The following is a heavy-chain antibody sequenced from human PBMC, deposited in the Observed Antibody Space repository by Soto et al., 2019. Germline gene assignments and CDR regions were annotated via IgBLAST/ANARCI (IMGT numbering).Heavy chain of an antibody. D-gene: IGHD1-26*01. CDR1: GFTFSSYG. CDR3: AKDRHSGSYATPNDAFDI. Sequence: SLRLSCAASGFTFSSYGMHWVRQAPGKGLEWVAVISYDGSNKYYADSVKGRFTISRDNSKNTLYLQMNSLRAEDTAVYYCAKDRHSGSYATPNDAFDIWGQGTMVTVSS. CDR2: ISYDGSNK. J-gene: IGHJ3*02. V-gene: IGHV3-30*18.